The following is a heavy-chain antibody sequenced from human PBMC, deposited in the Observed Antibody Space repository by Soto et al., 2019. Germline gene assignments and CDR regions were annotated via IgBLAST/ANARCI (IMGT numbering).Heavy chain of an antibody. D-gene: IGHD6-19*01. CDR3: ARQQWLVRVNYYYGMDV. V-gene: IGHV4-39*01. Sequence: SETLSLTCTVSGGSISSSSDYWGWIRQPPGKGLEWIGSIYYSGSTYYNPSLKSRVTISVDTSKNQFSLKLSSVTAADTAVYYCARQQWLVRVNYYYGMDVWGQGTTVTVSS. CDR2: IYYSGST. CDR1: GGSISSSSDY. J-gene: IGHJ6*02.